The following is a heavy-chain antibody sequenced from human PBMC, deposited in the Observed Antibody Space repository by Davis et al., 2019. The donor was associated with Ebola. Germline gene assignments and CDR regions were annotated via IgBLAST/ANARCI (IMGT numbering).Heavy chain of an antibody. CDR2: ISSSSSTI. CDR3: ARVVRDYIWGSYRHFDY. D-gene: IGHD3-16*02. Sequence: GGSLRLSCAASGFSFRIYWMSWVRQAPGKGLEWVSYISSSSSTIYYADSVKGRFTISRDNAKNSLYLQMNSLRDEDTAVYYCARVVRDYIWGSYRHFDYWGQGTLVTVSS. J-gene: IGHJ4*02. V-gene: IGHV3-48*02. CDR1: GFSFRIYW.